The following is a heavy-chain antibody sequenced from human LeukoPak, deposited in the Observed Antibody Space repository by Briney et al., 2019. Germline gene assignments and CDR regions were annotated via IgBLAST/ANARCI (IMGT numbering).Heavy chain of an antibody. J-gene: IGHJ4*02. CDR2: MNPNSGNT. V-gene: IGHV1-8*02. CDR1: GGTFSSYA. D-gene: IGHD3-22*01. Sequence: GASVKVSCKASGGTFSSYAINWVRQATGQGLEWMGWMNPNSGNTGYAQKFQGRVTMTRNTSISTAYMELSSLRSEDTAVYYCARVVMGSGYYYWGQGTLVTVSS. CDR3: ARVVMGSGYYY.